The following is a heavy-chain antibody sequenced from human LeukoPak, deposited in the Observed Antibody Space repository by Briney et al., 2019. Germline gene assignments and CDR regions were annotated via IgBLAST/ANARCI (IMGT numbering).Heavy chain of an antibody. D-gene: IGHD1-26*01. J-gene: IGHJ6*02. CDR1: GFTFGDYA. Sequence: GGSLRLSCTGSGFTFGDYAMSWVRQAPGKGLEWVGFIRSKAYSETTEYAASVKGRLSISRDDSKSIAYLQMNSLKTEDTAVYYCSVVGGTWYGMDVWGQGTTVTVSS. CDR3: SVVGGTWYGMDV. CDR2: IRSKAYSETT. V-gene: IGHV3-49*04.